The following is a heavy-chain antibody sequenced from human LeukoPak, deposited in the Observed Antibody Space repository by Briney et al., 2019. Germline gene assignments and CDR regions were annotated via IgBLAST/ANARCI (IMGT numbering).Heavy chain of an antibody. CDR3: ARDLQGSYYDSSGS. CDR2: IWYDGSNK. D-gene: IGHD3-22*01. Sequence: PGGSLRLSCAASGFTFSSYGMRWVRQAPGKGLEWVAVIWYDGSNKYYADSVKGRFTISRDNSKNTLYLQMNSLRAEDTAVYYCARDLQGSYYDSSGSWGQGTLVTVSS. V-gene: IGHV3-33*01. J-gene: IGHJ5*02. CDR1: GFTFSSYG.